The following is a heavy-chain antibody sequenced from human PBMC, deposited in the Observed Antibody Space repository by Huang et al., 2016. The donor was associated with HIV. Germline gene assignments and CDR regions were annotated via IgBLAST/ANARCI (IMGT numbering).Heavy chain of an antibody. J-gene: IGHJ4*02. CDR2: INHSRRT. CDR3: ARAGRGVISMVRGVINYFDY. Sequence: QVHLQQWGAGLLKPSETLSLTCAVYGGSFNGYYWSWIRQPPGKGLEWIGEINHSRRTNYNPSLKSRVTVSVDTSKNQFALKLRSVTAADTAVYYCARAGRGVISMVRGVINYFDYWGQGTLVTVSS. D-gene: IGHD3-10*01. V-gene: IGHV4-34*01. CDR1: GGSFNGYY.